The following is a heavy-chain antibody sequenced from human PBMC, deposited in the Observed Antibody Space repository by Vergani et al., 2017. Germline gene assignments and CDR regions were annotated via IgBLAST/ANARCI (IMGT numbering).Heavy chain of an antibody. Sequence: QVQLVQSGAEVKKPGASVKVSCKASGYTFTGYYMHWVRQAPGQGLEWMGWINPNSGGTNYAQKFQGWVTMTRDTSISTAYMELSRLRSDDTAVYYCATDASGGIRLRYFDLWGRGTLVTVSS. CDR2: INPNSGGT. CDR1: GYTFTGYY. D-gene: IGHD3-16*01. CDR3: ATDASGGIRLRYFDL. V-gene: IGHV1-2*04. J-gene: IGHJ2*01.